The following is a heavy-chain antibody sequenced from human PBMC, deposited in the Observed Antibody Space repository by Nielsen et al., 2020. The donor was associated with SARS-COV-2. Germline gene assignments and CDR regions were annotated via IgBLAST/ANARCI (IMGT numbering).Heavy chain of an antibody. V-gene: IGHV1-46*01. CDR3: ARVWGGYSYGPTHYFDY. D-gene: IGHD5-18*01. Sequence: ASVKVSCKASGYTFTSYYMHWVRQAPGQGLEWMGIINPSGGSTSYAQKFRGRVTMTRDTSTSTVYMELSSLRSEDTAVYYCARVWGGYSYGPTHYFDYWGQGTLVTVSS. CDR2: INPSGGST. J-gene: IGHJ4*02. CDR1: GYTFTSYY.